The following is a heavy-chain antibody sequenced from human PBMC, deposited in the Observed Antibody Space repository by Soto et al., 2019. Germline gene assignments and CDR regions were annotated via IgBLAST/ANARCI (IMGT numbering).Heavy chain of an antibody. V-gene: IGHV3-23*01. CDR1: GFTFSSYA. CDR2: ISGSGGST. D-gene: IGHD5-18*01. Sequence: EVQLLESGGGLVQPGGSLRLSCAASGFTFSSYAMSWVRQAPGKGLEWVSAISGSGGSTYYADSVKGRFTISRDNSKNTLYLQMNSLRAEDTAVYYCAKGGYSYGLYYYYYGMDVWGQGTTVTVSS. CDR3: AKGGYSYGLYYYYYGMDV. J-gene: IGHJ6*02.